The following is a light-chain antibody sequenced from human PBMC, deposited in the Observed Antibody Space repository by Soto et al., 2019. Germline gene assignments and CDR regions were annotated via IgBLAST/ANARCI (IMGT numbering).Light chain of an antibody. CDR1: SSDVGGYNY. CDR2: DVG. V-gene: IGLV2-14*01. CDR3: SSYTTSTTGV. Sequence: QSALTQPASVSGSPGQSITISCTGTSSDVGGYNYVSWYQQHPGKAPKLMIYDVGNRPSEVSNRFSGSKSGNTASLTISGLQAEDEADYYCSSYTTSTTGVFGGGTKVTVL. J-gene: IGLJ3*02.